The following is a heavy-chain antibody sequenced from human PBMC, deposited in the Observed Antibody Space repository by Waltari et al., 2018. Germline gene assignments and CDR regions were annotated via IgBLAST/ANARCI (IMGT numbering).Heavy chain of an antibody. CDR2: IYYSGST. J-gene: IGHJ6*03. D-gene: IGHD2-15*01. CDR3: ARDLAEAGYSLYYYYMDV. V-gene: IGHV4-39*07. CDR1: GGSISSSSYY. Sequence: QLQLQESGPGLVKPSETLSLTCTVSGGSISSSSYYWGWIRQPPGKGLEWIGSIYYSGSTYYNPSLKSRVTISVDTSKNQFSLKLSSVTAADTAVYYCARDLAEAGYSLYYYYMDVWGKGTTVTISS.